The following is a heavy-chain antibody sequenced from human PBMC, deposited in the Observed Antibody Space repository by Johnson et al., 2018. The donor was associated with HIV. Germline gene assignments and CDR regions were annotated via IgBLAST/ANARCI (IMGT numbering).Heavy chain of an antibody. D-gene: IGHD2-15*01. J-gene: IGHJ3*02. Sequence: VQLVESGGGLVQPGGSLRLSCAASGFTFSSYAMSWVRQAPGKGLEWVSVIYSGGSTYYADSVKGRFTISRDNSKNTLYLQMNSLRAEDTAVYYCARGAALPAAFDIWGQGTMVTVSS. CDR3: ARGAALPAAFDI. CDR2: IYSGGST. CDR1: GFTFSSYA. V-gene: IGHV3-66*01.